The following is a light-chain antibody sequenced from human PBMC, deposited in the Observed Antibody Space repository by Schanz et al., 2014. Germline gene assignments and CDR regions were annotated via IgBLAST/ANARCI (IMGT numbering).Light chain of an antibody. CDR1: QDINNY. CDR2: DAS. V-gene: IGKV1-33*01. CDR3: QQANSLFT. Sequence: DIQMTQSPSTLSASVGDRVTITCQAGQDINNYLNWYQQKPGKAPKLLIYDASNLQIGVPSRFSGRGSGTDFTLTISSLQPEDFATYYCQQANSLFTFGPGTKVDIK. J-gene: IGKJ3*01.